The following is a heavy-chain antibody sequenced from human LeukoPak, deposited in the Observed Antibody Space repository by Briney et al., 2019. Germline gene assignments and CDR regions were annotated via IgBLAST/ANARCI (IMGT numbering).Heavy chain of an antibody. CDR3: ARHDPGWFDT. V-gene: IGHV4-59*08. D-gene: IGHD7-27*01. CDR1: GGSISSSY. Sequence: SETLSLTCTVSGGSISSSYWSWIRQPPGKGLEWIGYIHYSGGTNYNPSLKSRATISVDTSKAHFSLKLSSATAADTAVYYCARHDPGWFDTWGQGTLVTVSS. J-gene: IGHJ5*02. CDR2: IHYSGGT.